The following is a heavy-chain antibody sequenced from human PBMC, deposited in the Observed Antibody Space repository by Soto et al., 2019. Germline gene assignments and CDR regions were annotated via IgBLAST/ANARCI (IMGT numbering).Heavy chain of an antibody. D-gene: IGHD3-10*01. CDR1: GASIIKTDYY. V-gene: IGHV4-30-4*01. CDR2: IYYSGST. Sequence: PSETLSLTCPVSGASIIKTDYYLIWFRQSPGKGLEWIGHIYYSGSTNYNPSLKSRVTISVDTSKNQFSLKLSSVTAADTAVYYCARRVGGFDYWGQGTLVTVSS. CDR3: ARRVGGFDY. J-gene: IGHJ4*02.